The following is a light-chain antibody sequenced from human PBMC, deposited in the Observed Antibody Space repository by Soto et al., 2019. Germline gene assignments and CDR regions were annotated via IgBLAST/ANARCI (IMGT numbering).Light chain of an antibody. Sequence: QSALTQPASVSGSPGQSITSSCSGTSSDVGGYNHVSWYQQHPGKAPKLMIYEVSDRPSGVSNRFSGSKSGNTASLTISGLQAEDDADYYCSSYTSSNNWVFGGGTKLTVL. J-gene: IGLJ3*02. V-gene: IGLV2-14*03. CDR3: SSYTSSNNWV. CDR2: EVS. CDR1: SSDVGGYNH.